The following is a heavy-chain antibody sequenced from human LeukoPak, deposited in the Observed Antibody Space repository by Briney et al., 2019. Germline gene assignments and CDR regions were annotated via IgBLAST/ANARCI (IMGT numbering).Heavy chain of an antibody. CDR2: ISSSSSYI. CDR3: ARERYSNKYFDY. D-gene: IGHD4-11*01. CDR1: GFTFSSYW. Sequence: GGSLRLSCAASGFTFSSYWMSWVRQAPGKGLEWVSSISSSSSYIYYADSVKGRFTISRDNAKNSLYLQMNSLRAEDTAVYYCARERYSNKYFDYWGQGTLVTVSS. V-gene: IGHV3-21*01. J-gene: IGHJ4*02.